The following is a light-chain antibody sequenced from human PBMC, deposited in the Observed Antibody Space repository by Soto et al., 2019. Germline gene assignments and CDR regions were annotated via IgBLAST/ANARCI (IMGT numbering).Light chain of an antibody. Sequence: QPLLTQSPCASASLGASVKLTCTLSSGHSSYAIAWHQQQPEKGPRYLMKLNSDGSHSKGDGIPDRFSGSSSGAERYLTISSLQSEDEADYYCQTWGTGIQVFGGGTKLTVL. CDR3: QTWGTGIQV. CDR1: SGHSSYA. CDR2: LNSDGSH. V-gene: IGLV4-69*01. J-gene: IGLJ2*01.